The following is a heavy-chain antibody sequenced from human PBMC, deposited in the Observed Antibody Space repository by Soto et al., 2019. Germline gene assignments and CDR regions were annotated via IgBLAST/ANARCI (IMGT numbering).Heavy chain of an antibody. D-gene: IGHD1-26*01. Sequence: GGSLRLSCAASGFTFNNYWMHWVRQAPGKGLVWVSRINIEGSTTDYADSVRGRFAISRDNAKNTLYLQINSLRDEDTAVYYCTRDRGGNFYGGFDYWARGTLVTVSS. V-gene: IGHV3-74*01. CDR2: INIEGSTT. CDR3: TRDRGGNFYGGFDY. CDR1: GFTFNNYW. J-gene: IGHJ4*02.